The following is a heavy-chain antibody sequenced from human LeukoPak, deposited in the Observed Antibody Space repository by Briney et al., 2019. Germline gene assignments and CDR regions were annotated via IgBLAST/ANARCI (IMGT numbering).Heavy chain of an antibody. D-gene: IGHD4-11*01. CDR3: ARTTTVTNYYYYMDV. CDR1: GGTFSSYA. V-gene: IGHV1-69*01. CDR2: IIPIFGTA. J-gene: IGHJ6*03. Sequence: VASVKVSCKASGGTFSSYAISWVRQAPGQGLEWMGGIIPIFGTANYAQKFQGRVTITADESTSTAYMELSSLRSEDAAVYYCARTTTVTNYYYYMDVWGKGTTVTVSS.